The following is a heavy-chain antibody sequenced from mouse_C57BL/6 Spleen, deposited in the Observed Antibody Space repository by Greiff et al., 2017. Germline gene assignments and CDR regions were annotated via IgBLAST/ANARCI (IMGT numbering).Heavy chain of an antibody. CDR3: AIYYEDAMDY. Sequence: EVKLEESGPGLVKPSQSLSLTCSVTGYSITSGYYWNWIRQFPGNKLEWMGYISYDGSNNYNPSLKNRISITRDTSKNQFFLKLNSVTTEDTATYYCAIYYEDAMDYWGQGTSVTVSS. V-gene: IGHV3-6*01. CDR2: ISYDGSN. J-gene: IGHJ4*01. D-gene: IGHD2-4*01. CDR1: GYSITSGYY.